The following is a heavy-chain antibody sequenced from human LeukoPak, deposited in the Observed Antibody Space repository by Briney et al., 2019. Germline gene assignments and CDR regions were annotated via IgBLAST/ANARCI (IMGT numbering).Heavy chain of an antibody. V-gene: IGHV3-30-3*01. CDR2: ISYDGSNK. J-gene: IGHJ3*02. CDR3: ARVRDTASLAFDI. Sequence: GGSLRLSCAASGFTSSSYAMHWVRQAPGKGLEWVAVISYDGSNKYYADSVKGRFTISRDNSKNTLYLQMNSLRAEDTAVYYCARVRDTASLAFDIWGQGTMVTVSS. CDR1: GFTSSSYA. D-gene: IGHD5-18*01.